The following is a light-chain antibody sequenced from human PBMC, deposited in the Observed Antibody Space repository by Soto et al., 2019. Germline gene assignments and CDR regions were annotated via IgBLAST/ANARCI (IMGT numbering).Light chain of an antibody. CDR2: LGS. CDR3: MQALQTPIT. CDR1: QSLLHSNGYNY. V-gene: IGKV2-28*01. Sequence: IVMTQSPLSLSVTPGEAASISCRSSQSLLHSNGYNYLDWYLQKPGQSPQLLIYLGSNRASGVPDRFSGSGSGTDFTLKISRVEAEDVGVYYCMQALQTPITFGQGTRLEIK. J-gene: IGKJ5*01.